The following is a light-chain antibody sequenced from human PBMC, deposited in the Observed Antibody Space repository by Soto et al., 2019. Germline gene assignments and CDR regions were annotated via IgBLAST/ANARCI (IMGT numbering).Light chain of an antibody. CDR1: QSISSN. CDR2: GTS. V-gene: IGKV3-15*01. Sequence: EIVMTQSPATLSVSPGERATLFCRASQSISSNLAWYQQKAGQAPRLLIYGTSTRATGIPARFSGSGSGTEFSLTISSQQSAEFAVYSCQQYNNWPPLTFGGGTKVEIK. J-gene: IGKJ4*02. CDR3: QQYNNWPPLT.